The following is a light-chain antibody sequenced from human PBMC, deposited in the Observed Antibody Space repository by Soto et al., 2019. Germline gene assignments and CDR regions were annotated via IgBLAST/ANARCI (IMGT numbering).Light chain of an antibody. V-gene: IGKV3-20*01. CDR2: GAS. J-gene: IGKJ4*01. CDR1: QTVSDNY. CDR3: QQYGGSPRVS. Sequence: EIVLMQSPGALSLSPGERATLSCRASQTVSDNYLAWYQQKPGQAPRLLIYGASTRATGIPDRFSGSGSGTDFTLTISRLEPEDFAVYYCQQYGGSPRVSFGGGTKVEIK.